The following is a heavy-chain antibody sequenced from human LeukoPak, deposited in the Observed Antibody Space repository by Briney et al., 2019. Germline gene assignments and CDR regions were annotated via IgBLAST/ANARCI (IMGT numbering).Heavy chain of an antibody. CDR3: AREGVVPAASDAFDI. J-gene: IGHJ3*02. D-gene: IGHD2-2*01. CDR1: GYTFTSYY. Sequence: ASVKVSCKASGYTFTSYYMHWVRQAPGQGLEWMGIINPSGGSTSYAQKFQGRVTMTRDTSTSTVYMELSSLRSEDTAVYCCAREGVVPAASDAFDIWGQGTMVTVSS. CDR2: INPSGGST. V-gene: IGHV1-46*01.